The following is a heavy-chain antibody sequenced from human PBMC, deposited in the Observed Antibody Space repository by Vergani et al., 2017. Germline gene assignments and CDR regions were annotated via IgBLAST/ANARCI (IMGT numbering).Heavy chain of an antibody. J-gene: IGHJ5*02. CDR1: GGSISSYY. CDR3: ARVLRIWFDP. CDR2: IYYSGST. Sequence: QVQLQESGPGLVKPSETLSLTCTVSGGSISSYYWSWIRQPPGKGLEWIGYIYYSGSTNYNPSLKSRVTISVDTSKNQFSLKLSSVTAADPAVYYCARVLRIWFDPWGQGTLVTVSS. V-gene: IGHV4-59*01. D-gene: IGHD2-15*01.